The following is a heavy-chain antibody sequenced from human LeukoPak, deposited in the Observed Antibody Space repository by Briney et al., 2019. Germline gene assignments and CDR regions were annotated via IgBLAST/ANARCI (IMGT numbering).Heavy chain of an antibody. CDR2: ISGSGGST. CDR1: GFIFSSYA. J-gene: IGHJ4*02. CDR3: AKGPYQLPLDY. D-gene: IGHD2-2*01. Sequence: GSLRLSCAVSGFIFSSYAMSWVRQAPGKGLEWISAISGSGGSTYYADSVKGRFTISRDNSKNTLYLQVNSLRAEDTAVYYCAKGPYQLPLDYWGQGTLVTVSS. V-gene: IGHV3-23*01.